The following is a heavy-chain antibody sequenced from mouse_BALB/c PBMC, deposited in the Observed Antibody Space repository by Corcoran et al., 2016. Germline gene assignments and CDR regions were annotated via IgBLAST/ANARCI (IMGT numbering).Heavy chain of an antibody. CDR1: GFNIKDTY. CDR2: IDPANGNT. V-gene: IGHV14-3*02. J-gene: IGHJ4*01. CDR3: ARDYVDYAMDY. D-gene: IGHD1-1*01. Sequence: EVQLQQSGAELVKPGASVKLSCTASGFNIKDTYMHWVKQRPEQGLEWIGRIDPANGNTKYDPKFQGKATITADTSSNTAYLQLSSLTSEDTAVYYCARDYVDYAMDYWGQGTSVTVSS.